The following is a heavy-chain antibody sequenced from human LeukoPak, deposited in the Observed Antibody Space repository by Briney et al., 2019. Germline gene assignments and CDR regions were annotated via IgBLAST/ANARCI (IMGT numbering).Heavy chain of an antibody. Sequence: PSETLSLTCAVSGGSISSSNWWSWVRQPPGKGLEWIGEIYHSGSTYYNPSLKSRVTISVDTSKNQFSLKLSSVTAADTAVYYCARPQRYSMYALDYWGQGTLVTVSS. D-gene: IGHD5/OR15-5a*01. V-gene: IGHV4-4*02. J-gene: IGHJ4*02. CDR2: IYHSGST. CDR3: ARPQRYSMYALDY. CDR1: GGSISSSNW.